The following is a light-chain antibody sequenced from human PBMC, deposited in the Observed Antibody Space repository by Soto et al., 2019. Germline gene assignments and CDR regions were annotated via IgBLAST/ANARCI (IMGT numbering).Light chain of an antibody. Sequence: EIVLTQSPGTLSLSPGEGATLSCRASQSVSSSYIAWYQQRPGQTPSLLIYATSSRATGIPDRFSGRGSGTHFTLTISRLEPEDFAVYYCQQYDDSSITFGQGTRLEIK. CDR2: ATS. CDR1: QSVSSSY. J-gene: IGKJ5*01. CDR3: QQYDDSSIT. V-gene: IGKV3-20*01.